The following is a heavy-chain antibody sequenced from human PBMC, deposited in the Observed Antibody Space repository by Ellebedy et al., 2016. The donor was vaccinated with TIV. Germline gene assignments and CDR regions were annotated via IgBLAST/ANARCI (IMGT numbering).Heavy chain of an antibody. D-gene: IGHD3-3*02. J-gene: IGHJ4*02. CDR1: GFTFATYA. V-gene: IGHV3-23*01. CDR2: ISGSGDNT. Sequence: GGSLRLSXAASGFTFATYAMSWVRQAPGKGLEWVSAISGSGDNTYYADSVKGRFTISRDNSKNTLYLQLSSLRAEDTAIYYCVAFTVNFDFWGQGTLVTVSS. CDR3: VAFTVNFDF.